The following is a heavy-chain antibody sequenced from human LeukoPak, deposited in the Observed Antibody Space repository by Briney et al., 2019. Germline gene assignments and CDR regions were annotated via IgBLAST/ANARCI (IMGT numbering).Heavy chain of an antibody. D-gene: IGHD1-14*01. CDR2: IHYSGTT. CDR3: ARGTGY. CDR1: GVSFSNDGYY. V-gene: IGHV4-31*03. Sequence: SQTPSLTRTVSGVSFSNDGYYWSWTRQHPGKGLEWIGCIHYSGTTYYNPSLKSRVTISIDTAKNQFSLKLTSVTVADTAVYYCARGTGYWGQGTLVTVSS. J-gene: IGHJ4*02.